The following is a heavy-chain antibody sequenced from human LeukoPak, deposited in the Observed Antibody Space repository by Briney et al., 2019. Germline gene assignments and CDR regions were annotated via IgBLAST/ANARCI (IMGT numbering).Heavy chain of an antibody. D-gene: IGHD3-3*01. CDR1: GGSINSGSEY. CDR3: AVWGHYYTSAFDI. Sequence: SETLSLTCTVSGGSINSGSEYWSWIRQPAGKGLEWIGHIYTSGSTTYNPSLKSRVTISANTSKNQISLKLNSVTAADTAVYYCAVWGHYYTSAFDIWGQGTLVTVSS. CDR2: IYTSGST. J-gene: IGHJ3*02. V-gene: IGHV4-61*09.